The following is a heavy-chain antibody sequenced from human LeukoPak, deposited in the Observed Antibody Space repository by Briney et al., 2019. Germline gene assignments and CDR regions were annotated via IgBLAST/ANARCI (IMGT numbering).Heavy chain of an antibody. CDR2: INPNSGAT. D-gene: IGHD6-25*01. Sequence: GASLKVSCKASGYTFTGYYIHWVRQAPGQGLEWMAWINPNSGATTYAQNFQGRVTLTKDTSISTAYMDLSSLRSDDTAVYYCARDLGGASGAFDVWAKGQWSPSLQ. CDR3: ARDLGGASGAFDV. V-gene: IGHV1-2*02. CDR1: GYTFTGYY. J-gene: IGHJ3*01.